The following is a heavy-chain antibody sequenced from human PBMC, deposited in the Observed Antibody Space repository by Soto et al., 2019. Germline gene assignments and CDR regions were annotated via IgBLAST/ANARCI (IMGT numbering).Heavy chain of an antibody. D-gene: IGHD2-15*01. CDR3: ARDSSAGGSPFDS. V-gene: IGHV3-30*03. Sequence: PGGSLRLSCAASGFTFSNYGMHWVRQAPGKGLEWVAVVSYDGSTKYYADSVKGRFTISRDNSKNTLYLQMSSLRVEDTAVYYCARDSSAGGSPFDSWGQGTLVTVSS. CDR1: GFTFSNYG. CDR2: VSYDGSTK. J-gene: IGHJ4*02.